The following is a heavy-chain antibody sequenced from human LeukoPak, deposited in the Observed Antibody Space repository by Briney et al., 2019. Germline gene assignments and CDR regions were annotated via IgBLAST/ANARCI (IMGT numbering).Heavy chain of an antibody. D-gene: IGHD6-19*01. J-gene: IGHJ4*02. CDR3: ARDVVGYSSGWYYFDY. V-gene: IGHV1-2*02. CDR2: INPNSGGT. CDR1: GYTFTGYY. Sequence: ASVKVSCKASGYTFTGYYMHWVRQAPGQGLEWMGWINPNSGGTNYARKFQGRVTMTRDTSISTAYMELSRLRSDDTAVYYCARDVVGYSSGWYYFDYWGQGTLVTVSS.